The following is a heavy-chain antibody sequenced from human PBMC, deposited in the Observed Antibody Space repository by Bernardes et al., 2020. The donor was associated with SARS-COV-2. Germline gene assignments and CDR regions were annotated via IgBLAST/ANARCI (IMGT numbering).Heavy chain of an antibody. CDR1: GFTFSDYS. D-gene: IGHD3-10*01. V-gene: IGHV3-21*01. CDR2: FHRTSNSV. J-gene: IGHJ6*04. Sequence: GGPLTLSCAASGFTFSDYSMNWVRQAPGKGLEWVSSFHRTSNSVYYPYSVKGRFTISRDNAKHSLYTQRNSLRAEDTAVCSCARLPEAYGSGSDRFYYGMDVWGKGNTVTVSS. CDR3: ARLPEAYGSGSDRFYYGMDV.